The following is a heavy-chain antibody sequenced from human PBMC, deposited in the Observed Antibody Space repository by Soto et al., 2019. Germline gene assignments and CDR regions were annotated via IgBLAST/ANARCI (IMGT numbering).Heavy chain of an antibody. CDR1: GFTFGNNA. CDR3: ARDGQQLAPYAMDV. D-gene: IGHD6-13*01. Sequence: QVQPVESGGNMVQPGRSLRLSCAASGFTFGNNAMHWVRHAAGKGLEWVAQIWFDGNNKYYTDSVKGRFTISRDNLKNTVYLQMDSLRADDTAVYYCARDGQQLAPYAMDVWGQGTTVIVSS. CDR2: IWFDGNNK. J-gene: IGHJ6*02. V-gene: IGHV3-33*01.